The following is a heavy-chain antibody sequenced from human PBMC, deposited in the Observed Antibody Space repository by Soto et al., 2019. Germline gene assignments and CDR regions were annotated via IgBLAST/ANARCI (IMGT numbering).Heavy chain of an antibody. CDR2: IYYTGNT. CDR1: GGSISSYY. CDR3: ARDMSRYSYGCDY. Sequence: SETLSLTCTVSGGSISSYYWSWIRQPPGKGLEWIGYIYYTGNTNYNPSLKSRVTISVDTSKNQFSLKLNSVTAADTAVYYCARDMSRYSYGCDYWGQGTLVTVSS. D-gene: IGHD5-18*01. J-gene: IGHJ4*02. V-gene: IGHV4-59*01.